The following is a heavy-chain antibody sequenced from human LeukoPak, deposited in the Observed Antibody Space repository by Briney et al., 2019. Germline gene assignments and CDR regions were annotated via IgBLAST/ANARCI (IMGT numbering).Heavy chain of an antibody. CDR1: GFTFTTYA. V-gene: IGHV3-23*01. J-gene: IGHJ4*02. CDR3: AIGPPYGGYSD. CDR2: ISGSGGRT. Sequence: PGGSLRLSCAASGFTFTTYAMTWVRQAPGKGPEWVSSISGSGGRTYYADSLKGRFTIPRDNSKNTVYLQMNSLRPEDTAVYPCAIGPPYGGYSDWGQGTLVTVSS. D-gene: IGHD5-12*01.